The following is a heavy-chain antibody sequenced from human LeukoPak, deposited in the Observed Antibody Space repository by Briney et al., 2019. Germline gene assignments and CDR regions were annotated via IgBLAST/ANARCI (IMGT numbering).Heavy chain of an antibody. Sequence: PGGSLRLSCAASGFTIISYWMHWVRQAPGKGLVWVSRINSDGSTTSYAASVKGRFTISRDTAKNTLYLQMNSLRAEDTAVYYCARGHHYYDSSAYYYWGQGTLVTVSS. J-gene: IGHJ4*02. CDR3: ARGHHYYDSSAYYY. CDR2: INSDGSTT. CDR1: GFTIISYW. V-gene: IGHV3-74*01. D-gene: IGHD3-22*01.